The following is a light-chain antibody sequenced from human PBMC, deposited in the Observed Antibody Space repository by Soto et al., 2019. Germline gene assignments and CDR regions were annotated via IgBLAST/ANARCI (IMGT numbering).Light chain of an antibody. CDR1: QSVSSTY. V-gene: IGKV3-20*01. CDR3: QHYGSSPYT. J-gene: IGKJ2*01. Sequence: EIVLTQSPGTLSLSPGERATLSCRASQSVSSTYIAWYQQKPGQAPRLLIYGASSRATGIPARFSGGQSGTDFTLTVSRLEPEDFAVYFCQHYGSSPYTFGQGTKVDIK. CDR2: GAS.